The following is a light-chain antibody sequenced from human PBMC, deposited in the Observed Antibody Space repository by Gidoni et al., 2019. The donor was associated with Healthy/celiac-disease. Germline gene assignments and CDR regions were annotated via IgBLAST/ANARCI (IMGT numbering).Light chain of an antibody. V-gene: IGKV1-8*01. CDR3: QQYYSYPYT. CDR2: AAS. CDR1: QGISSY. Sequence: AIRMTQSPSSLSASTGYRVTITCPAHQGISSYLAWYQQKPGKAPKLLIYAASTLQSGVPSRFSGSGSGTDFTLTISSLQSEDFATYYCQQYYSYPYTFGQGTKLEIK. J-gene: IGKJ2*01.